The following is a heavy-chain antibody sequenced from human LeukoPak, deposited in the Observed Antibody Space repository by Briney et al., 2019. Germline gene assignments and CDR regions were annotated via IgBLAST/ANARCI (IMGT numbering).Heavy chain of an antibody. CDR2: IYPGDSDT. CDR3: ARGEGYSSGWDHYLFDY. J-gene: IGHJ4*02. Sequence: SGESLKISCKGSGYSFTSYWIGWVRQMPGKGLEWMGIIYPGDSDTRYSPSFQGQVTISADKSISTAYLQWSSLKASDTAMYYCARGEGYSSGWDHYLFDYWGQGTLVTVSS. D-gene: IGHD6-19*01. V-gene: IGHV5-51*01. CDR1: GYSFTSYW.